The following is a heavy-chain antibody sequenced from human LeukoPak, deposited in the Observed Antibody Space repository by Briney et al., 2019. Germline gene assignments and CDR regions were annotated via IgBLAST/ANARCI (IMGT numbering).Heavy chain of an antibody. D-gene: IGHD5-18*01. Sequence: GGSLRLSCAASGFTFSRNYMTWVRQAPGKGLEWVSIISSGSSAIFSADALKGRFTISRDDAKNLLYLDMNSLRAEDTAVYYCARDEGGIQLFFRGQGTLVTVAS. CDR3: ARDEGGIQLFF. CDR2: ISSGSSAI. V-gene: IGHV3-21*01. CDR1: GFTFSRNY. J-gene: IGHJ4*02.